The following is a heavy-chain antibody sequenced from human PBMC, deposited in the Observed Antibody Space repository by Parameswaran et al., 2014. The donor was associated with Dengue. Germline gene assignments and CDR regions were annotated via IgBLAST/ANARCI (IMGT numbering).Heavy chain of an antibody. CDR3: ARVSYYDSSDYSFFDI. CDR2: INPNNGGT. Sequence: WVRQAPGQGLEWMGWINPNNGGTNYAQKFQGRVTMTRDTSISTAYMELSRLRSDDTAVYYCARVSYYDSSDYSFFDIWGQGTMVTVSS. D-gene: IGHD3-22*01. J-gene: IGHJ3*02. V-gene: IGHV1-2*02.